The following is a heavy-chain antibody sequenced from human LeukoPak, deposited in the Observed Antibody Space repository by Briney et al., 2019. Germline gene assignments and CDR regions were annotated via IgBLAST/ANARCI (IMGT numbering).Heavy chain of an antibody. Sequence: SETLSLTCTVSGGSISSGGYYWSWIRQHPGKGLEWIGYIYYSGSTYYNPSLKSRVTISVDTSKNQFSLKLSSVTAADTAVYYCARGPTYYYDSSGYYGNAFDIWGQGTMVTVSS. CDR2: IYYSGST. CDR3: ARGPTYYYDSSGYYGNAFDI. D-gene: IGHD3-22*01. J-gene: IGHJ3*02. CDR1: GGSISSGGYY. V-gene: IGHV4-31*03.